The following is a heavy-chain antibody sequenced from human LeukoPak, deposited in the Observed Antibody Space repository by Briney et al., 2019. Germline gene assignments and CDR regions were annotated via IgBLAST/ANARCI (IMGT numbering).Heavy chain of an antibody. D-gene: IGHD4-23*01. CDR3: ARSQGGNTLWFDP. V-gene: IGHV1-46*01. CDR1: GYTFTGYY. CDR2: INTSGGST. Sequence: GASVKVSCKASGYTFTGYYMHWVRHAPGQGLEWMGIINTSGGSTTYAQKFQGRVSMTRDTSTSTVYLEVSSLRSEDTAVYYCARSQGGNTLWFDPWGQGTLVTVSS. J-gene: IGHJ5*02.